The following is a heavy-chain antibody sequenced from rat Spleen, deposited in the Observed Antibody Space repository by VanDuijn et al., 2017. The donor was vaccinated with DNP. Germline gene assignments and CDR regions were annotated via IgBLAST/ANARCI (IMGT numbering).Heavy chain of an antibody. CDR2: IISSGGST. V-gene: IGHV5-31*01. Sequence: EVQLVESGGDLVQPGRSLKLSCVVSGFTVNNFWMAWIRQVPGKGLEWVAAIISSGGSTYYPNSVKGRFTISRDNAKSTLYLQMNSLRSEDTDTYYCTRVIYYYLDYWGQGVMVTVSS. D-gene: IGHD1-1*01. CDR3: TRVIYYYLDY. CDR1: GFTVNNFW. J-gene: IGHJ2*01.